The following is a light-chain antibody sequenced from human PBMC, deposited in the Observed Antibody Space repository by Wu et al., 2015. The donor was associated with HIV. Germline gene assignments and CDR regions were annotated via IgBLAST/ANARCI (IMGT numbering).Light chain of an antibody. V-gene: IGKV3-11*01. Sequence: EVVLTQSPATLSLSPGERATFSCRASQSVSSYFAWYQQRPGQAPRLLIYDTSTRATGVPARFSGSGSGTDFTLTISTLEPEDFAVYFCQQRSNWPPWLTFGGGTKVEI. J-gene: IGKJ4*01. CDR3: QQRSNWPPWLT. CDR2: DTS. CDR1: QSVSSY.